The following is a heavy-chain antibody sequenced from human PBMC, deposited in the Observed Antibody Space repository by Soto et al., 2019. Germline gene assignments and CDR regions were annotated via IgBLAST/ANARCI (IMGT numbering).Heavy chain of an antibody. CDR3: ARSQGGSSSLDIYYYYYYGMDV. Sequence: QVQLVQSGAEVKKPGSSVKVSCKAPGGTFSSYAISWVRQAPGQGLEWMGGIIPIFGTAKYGQKFQGRVTINADESTSTGYMELSSLRSEDTAVYYCARSQGGSSSLDIYYYYYYGMDVWGQGTTVTVSS. V-gene: IGHV1-69*01. CDR1: GGTFSSYA. CDR2: IIPIFGTA. D-gene: IGHD2-15*01. J-gene: IGHJ6*02.